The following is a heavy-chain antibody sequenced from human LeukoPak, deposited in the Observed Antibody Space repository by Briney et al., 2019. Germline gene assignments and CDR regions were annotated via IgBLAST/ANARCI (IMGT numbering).Heavy chain of an antibody. D-gene: IGHD4-11*01. Sequence: PGESLRLSCAVSGFTFSTYSMNWVRQAPGKGLEWVSSISSSSTYLYYADSVKGRFTISRDKAKNSLYLQMNSLRAEDTAVYYCARDLTTVTTAVFAYWGQGTLVTVSS. CDR2: ISSSSTYL. CDR3: ARDLTTVTTAVFAY. CDR1: GFTFSTYS. J-gene: IGHJ4*02. V-gene: IGHV3-21*06.